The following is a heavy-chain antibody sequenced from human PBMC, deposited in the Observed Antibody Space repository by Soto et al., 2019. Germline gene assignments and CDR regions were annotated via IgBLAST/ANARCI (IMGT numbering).Heavy chain of an antibody. V-gene: IGHV6-1*01. CDR2: TYYRSRWYN. D-gene: IGHD3-16*01. CDR3: AREFPYYVSSDSYLDY. CDR1: GDSVSGNSAA. Sequence: SQTLSLTCGISGDSVSGNSAAWNWIRQSPSRGLEWLGRTYYRSRWYNDYAVSVKSRITVTPDTSKNQFSLHLNSVTPEDTAVYYXAREFPYYVSSDSYLDYWGQGALVTVSS. J-gene: IGHJ4*02.